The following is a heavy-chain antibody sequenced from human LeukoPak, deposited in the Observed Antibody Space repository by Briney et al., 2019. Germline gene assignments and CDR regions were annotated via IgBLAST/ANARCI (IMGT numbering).Heavy chain of an antibody. CDR2: IYYSGRT. D-gene: IGHD4-17*01. CDR3: ARTVSSSYYYYGMDV. Sequence: PSETLSLTCSVSGGSISSYYWSWIRQPPGKGLEWIGYIYYSGRTNYNPSLKSRVTISVDTSENQFSLKMSSVTDADTAVYYCARTVSSSYYYYGMDVWGQGTTVTVSS. V-gene: IGHV4-59*01. CDR1: GGSISSYY. J-gene: IGHJ6*02.